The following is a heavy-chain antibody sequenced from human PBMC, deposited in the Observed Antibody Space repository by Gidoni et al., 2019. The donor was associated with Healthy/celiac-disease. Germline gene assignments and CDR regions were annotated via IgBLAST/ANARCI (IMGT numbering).Heavy chain of an antibody. CDR2: IIPIFGTA. CDR1: GGTFIRYA. J-gene: IGHJ4*02. Sequence: VQLVQSGAEVKKPGSQVQVSCKASGGTFIRYAISWVRQDPGQWLEWMGGIIPIFGTANYAQKFQGRVTITADKSTSTAYMELSSLRSEDTAVYYCATLDTAMDRGYFDYWGQGTLVTVSS. V-gene: IGHV1-69*06. D-gene: IGHD5-18*01. CDR3: ATLDTAMDRGYFDY.